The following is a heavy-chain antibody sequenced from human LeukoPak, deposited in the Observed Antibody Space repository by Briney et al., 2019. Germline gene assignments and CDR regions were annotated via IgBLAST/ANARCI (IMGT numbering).Heavy chain of an antibody. CDR3: AAPPYYDFLMDV. V-gene: IGHV1-24*01. D-gene: IGHD3-3*01. CDR2: FDPEDGET. J-gene: IGHJ6*02. CDR1: GYTLTELS. Sequence: ASVKVSCKVSGYTLTELSMHWVRQAPGKGLEWMGGFDPEDGETIYAQKFQGRVTMTEDTSTDTAYMELSSLRSEDTAVYYCAAPPYYDFLMDVWGQGTTVTVSS.